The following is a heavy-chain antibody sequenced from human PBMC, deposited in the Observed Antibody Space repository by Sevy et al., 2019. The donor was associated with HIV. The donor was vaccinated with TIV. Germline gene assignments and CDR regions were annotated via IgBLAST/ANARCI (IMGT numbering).Heavy chain of an antibody. V-gene: IGHV3-30-3*01. J-gene: IGHJ6*02. CDR1: GFTFSSYA. Sequence: GESLKISCAASGFTFSSYAMHWVRHAPGQGLEWVAVISDDGSNKSYADSVKGRFTISRDNSKNTLYLQMNSLRAEDTAVYYCARDRSIYPYGILTGINYYYGMDVWGQGTTVTVSS. D-gene: IGHD3-9*01. CDR2: ISDDGSNK. CDR3: ARDRSIYPYGILTGINYYYGMDV.